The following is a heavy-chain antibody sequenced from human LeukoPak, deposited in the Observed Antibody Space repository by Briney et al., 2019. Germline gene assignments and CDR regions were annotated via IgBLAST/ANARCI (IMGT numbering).Heavy chain of an antibody. D-gene: IGHD6-13*01. CDR2: IIPIFGTA. CDR1: GGTFSSYA. V-gene: IGHV1-69*05. CDR3: ARGTQTDIAAAGDYYYMDV. J-gene: IGHJ6*03. Sequence: SVKVSCKASGGTFSSYAISWVRQAPGQGLEWMGGIIPIFGTANYAQKFQGRVTITTDESTSTAYMELSSLRSEDTAVYYCARGTQTDIAAAGDYYYMDVWGKGTTVTVSS.